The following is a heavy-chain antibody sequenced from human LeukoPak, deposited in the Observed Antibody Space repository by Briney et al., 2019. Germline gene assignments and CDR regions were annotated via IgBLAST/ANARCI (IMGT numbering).Heavy chain of an antibody. CDR3: ARDWGYSSGYYEFDY. D-gene: IGHD3-22*01. CDR2: IIPIFGTA. CDR1: GGTFSSYA. Sequence: SVKVSCKASGGTFSSYAISWVRQAPGQGLEWMGGIIPIFGTANYAQKFQGRVTITADESTSTAYMELSSLRSEDTAVYYCARDWGYSSGYYEFDYWGQGTLVTVSP. J-gene: IGHJ4*02. V-gene: IGHV1-69*01.